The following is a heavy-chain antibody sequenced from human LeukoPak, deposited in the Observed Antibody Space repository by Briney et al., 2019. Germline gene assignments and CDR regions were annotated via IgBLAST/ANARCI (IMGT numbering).Heavy chain of an antibody. CDR1: GYTFTGYY. V-gene: IGHV1-2*02. J-gene: IGHJ4*02. Sequence: ASVKVSCKASGYTFTGYYMHWVRQAPGQGLEWMGWINPNSGGTNCAQKFQGRVTMTRDTSISTAYMELSRLRSDDTAVYYCARDPTRGYDFWSGYYEGGDYWGQGTLVTVSS. CDR3: ARDPTRGYDFWSGYYEGGDY. D-gene: IGHD3-3*01. CDR2: INPNSGGT.